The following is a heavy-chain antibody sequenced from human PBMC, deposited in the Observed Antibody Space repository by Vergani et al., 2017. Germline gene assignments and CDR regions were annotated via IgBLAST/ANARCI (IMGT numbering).Heavy chain of an antibody. Sequence: QVQLVQSGAEVEKPGASVKVSCKASGYTFTSYAMHWVRQAPGQRLEWMGWINTGNGNTKYSQKFQGRVTITRDTSASTAYMELSSLRSEDTAVYYCARVGNSSSWPPIDYWGQGTLVTVSS. D-gene: IGHD6-13*01. CDR2: INTGNGNT. J-gene: IGHJ4*02. CDR1: GYTFTSYA. CDR3: ARVGNSSSWPPIDY. V-gene: IGHV1-3*04.